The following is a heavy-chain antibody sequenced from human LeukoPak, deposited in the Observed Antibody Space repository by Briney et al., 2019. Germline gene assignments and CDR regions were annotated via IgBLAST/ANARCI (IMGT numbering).Heavy chain of an antibody. CDR2: IIPIFGTA. D-gene: IGHD5-18*01. CDR3: ARKGGYSYGFSFDP. V-gene: IGHV1-69*13. Sequence: ASVKVSCKASGGTFSSYAISWVRQAPGQGLEWMGGIIPIFGTANYAQKFQGRVTITADESTSTAYMELSSLRSEDTAVYYCARKGGYSYGFSFDPWGQGTLVTVSS. CDR1: GGTFSSYA. J-gene: IGHJ5*02.